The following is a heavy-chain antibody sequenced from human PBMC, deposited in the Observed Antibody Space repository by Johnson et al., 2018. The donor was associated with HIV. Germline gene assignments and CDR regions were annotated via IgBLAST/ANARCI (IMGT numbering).Heavy chain of an antibody. Sequence: QVQLVESGGGVVLPGRSLRLSCAASGFTFSSYGMHWVRQAPCKGLEWVAVISYDGSNKYYADSVKGRFTISRDNSKNTLYLQMNSLRAEDTAVYYCATPQEGYSTFDIWGQGTMVTVSS. CDR2: ISYDGSNK. CDR3: ATPQEGYSTFDI. V-gene: IGHV3-30*03. D-gene: IGHD2-15*01. J-gene: IGHJ3*02. CDR1: GFTFSSYG.